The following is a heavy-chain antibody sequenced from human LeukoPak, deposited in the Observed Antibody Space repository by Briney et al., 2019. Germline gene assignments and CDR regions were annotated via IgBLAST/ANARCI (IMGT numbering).Heavy chain of an antibody. Sequence: GGSLRLSCAASGFIFSTYSINWVRQAPGKGLEWVSHISSSSSSIYYADSVKGRFSISRDNTKNSLYLQMNSLRDEDTAVYYCARSGYGSRWYFFDHWGQGTLVTVSS. CDR3: ARSGYGSRWYFFDH. J-gene: IGHJ4*02. V-gene: IGHV3-48*02. CDR2: ISSSSSSI. CDR1: GFIFSTYS. D-gene: IGHD6-13*01.